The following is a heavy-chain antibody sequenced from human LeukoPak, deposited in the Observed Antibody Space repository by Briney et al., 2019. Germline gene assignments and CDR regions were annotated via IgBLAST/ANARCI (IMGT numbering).Heavy chain of an antibody. CDR2: ITGSSWT. Sequence: GGSLRLSCEASGFPFGAYGMTWVRQAPGKGLEWVSGITGSSWTYYADSVRGRFTISRDNSKNTLHLQMNNLTADDTAIYYCARELVSLGTGYFDLWGRGTLVTVSS. CDR1: GFPFGAYG. CDR3: ARELVSLGTGYFDL. D-gene: IGHD7-27*01. J-gene: IGHJ2*01. V-gene: IGHV3-23*01.